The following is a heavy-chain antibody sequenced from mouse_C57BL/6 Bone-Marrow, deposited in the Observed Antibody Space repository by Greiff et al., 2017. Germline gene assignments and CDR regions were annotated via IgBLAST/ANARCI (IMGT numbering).Heavy chain of an antibody. CDR2: FSGGGGNT. J-gene: IGHJ4*01. CDR1: GFTFSSYT. Sequence: EVKLQESGGGLVKPGGSLKLSCAASGFTFSSYTMSWVRQTPEKGLEWVATFSGGGGNTYYPDSVKGRFTISRANAKNPLYLQMSSLRSEDTALYYCARTYYSMDYWGQGTSVTVSS. V-gene: IGHV5-9*01. CDR3: ARTYYSMDY.